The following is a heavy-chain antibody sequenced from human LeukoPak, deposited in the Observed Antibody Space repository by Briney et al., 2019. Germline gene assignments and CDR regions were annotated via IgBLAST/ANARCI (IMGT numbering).Heavy chain of an antibody. CDR3: ARGAALLWFGELLTQFDY. CDR1: GYSISSGYY. J-gene: IGHJ4*02. D-gene: IGHD3-10*01. Sequence: PSETLSLTCTVSGYSISSGYYWGWIRQPPVKGLEWIGSIYHSGSTNYNPSLKSRVTISVDTSKNQFSLKLSSVTAADTAVYYCARGAALLWFGELLTQFDYWGQGTLVTVSS. CDR2: IYHSGST. V-gene: IGHV4-38-2*02.